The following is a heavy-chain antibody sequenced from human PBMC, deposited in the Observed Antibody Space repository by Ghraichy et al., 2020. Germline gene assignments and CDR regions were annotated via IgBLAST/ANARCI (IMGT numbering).Heavy chain of an antibody. Sequence: AGSLRLSCVGSGFTFSSYSMNWVRQSPGKGLEFVSYITSSSRTISYADSVKGRFTISRDNAKNALYLQMNSLRDEDTAVYYCARGSTVVRFFYYAGMDVWGQGTTVTVAS. CDR1: GFTFSSYS. J-gene: IGHJ6*02. V-gene: IGHV3-48*02. CDR3: ARGSTVVRFFYYAGMDV. CDR2: ITSSSRTI. D-gene: IGHD4-23*01.